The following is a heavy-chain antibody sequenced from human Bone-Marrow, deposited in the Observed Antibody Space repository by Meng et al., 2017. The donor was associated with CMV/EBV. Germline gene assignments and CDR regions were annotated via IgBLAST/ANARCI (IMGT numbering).Heavy chain of an antibody. CDR3: ASPYSSSWYFDY. CDR2: IDYSGST. D-gene: IGHD6-13*01. V-gene: IGHV4-59*01. J-gene: IGHJ4*02. CDR1: GGSISSYY. Sequence: SETLSLTSTVSGGSISSYYWGWNRQPPGKGLEWIGYIDYSGSTNYHPSLKSRVTITVDTSKNQFSLKLSSVTAADTAVYYCASPYSSSWYFDYWGQGTLVTVSS.